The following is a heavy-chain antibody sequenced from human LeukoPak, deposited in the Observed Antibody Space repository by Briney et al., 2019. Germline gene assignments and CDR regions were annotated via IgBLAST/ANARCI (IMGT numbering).Heavy chain of an antibody. CDR2: IYYSGST. CDR1: GGSITSSSYY. CDR3: ARVTGYRIEDYFDY. Sequence: PSETLSLTCTVSGGSITSSSYYWGWLRQPPGKGLEWIGSIYYSGSTYYKPSLKSRVTISVDTSKNQFSLKLRSVTAADTAVYYCARVTGYRIEDYFDYWGQGTLVTVSS. V-gene: IGHV4-39*07. D-gene: IGHD6-13*01. J-gene: IGHJ4*02.